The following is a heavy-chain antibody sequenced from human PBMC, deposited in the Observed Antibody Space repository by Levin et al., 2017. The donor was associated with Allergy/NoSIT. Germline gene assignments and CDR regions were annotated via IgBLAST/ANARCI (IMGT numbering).Heavy chain of an antibody. Sequence: PGGSLRLSCAASGFTFSSYAMRWVRQAPGKGLEWVAVISYDGSNEYYADSVKGRFTISRDNSKNTLYLQMNSLRAEDTAVYYCATGWYPHWFDPWGQGTLVTVSS. V-gene: IGHV3-30*04. CDR1: GFTFSSYA. CDR2: ISYDGSNE. J-gene: IGHJ5*02. D-gene: IGHD6-19*01. CDR3: ATGWYPHWFDP.